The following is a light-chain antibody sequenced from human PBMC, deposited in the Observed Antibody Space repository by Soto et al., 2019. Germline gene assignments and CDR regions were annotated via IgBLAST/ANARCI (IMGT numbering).Light chain of an antibody. J-gene: IGLJ2*01. CDR1: SSXIGAGYD. CDR2: GNS. Sequence: QSVLTQPPSVSGAPGQRVTISCTGSSSXIGAGYDVHWYQQLPGTAPKLLIYGNSNRPSGVPDRFSGSKSGTSASLAITGLQAEDEADYYCQSYDSSLSAVVFGGGTKLTVL. V-gene: IGLV1-40*01. CDR3: QSYDSSLSAVV.